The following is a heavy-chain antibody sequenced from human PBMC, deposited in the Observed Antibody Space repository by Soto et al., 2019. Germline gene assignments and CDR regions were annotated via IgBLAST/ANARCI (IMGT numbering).Heavy chain of an antibody. J-gene: IGHJ5*02. CDR1: GYTFTAYL. Sequence: QVQLVQSGAEVKMPVASVRISCKASGYTFTAYLIHWVRQAPGQGLEWMGWINAGNGYKEYAQKFQGRINITRNISATPAYVEVTGLTHEGTAIYYCARYRVAVRWLDPWGQGSLVTVSS. CDR3: ARYRVAVRWLDP. V-gene: IGHV1-3*01. CDR2: INAGNGYK. D-gene: IGHD6-19*01.